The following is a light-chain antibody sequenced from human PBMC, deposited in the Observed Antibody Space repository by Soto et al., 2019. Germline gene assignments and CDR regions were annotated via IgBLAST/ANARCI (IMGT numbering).Light chain of an antibody. Sequence: QSALTQPPSASGSPGQSVTISCTGTSSDVGGYNFVSWYQQHPGKAPKLMIYEVNNRPSGVPDRFSGSKSGNTASLTVSGLQAEDEADYYCCSYAGNNNLVFGGGTKVTVL. CDR2: EVN. V-gene: IGLV2-8*01. CDR1: SSDVGGYNF. CDR3: CSYAGNNNLV. J-gene: IGLJ3*02.